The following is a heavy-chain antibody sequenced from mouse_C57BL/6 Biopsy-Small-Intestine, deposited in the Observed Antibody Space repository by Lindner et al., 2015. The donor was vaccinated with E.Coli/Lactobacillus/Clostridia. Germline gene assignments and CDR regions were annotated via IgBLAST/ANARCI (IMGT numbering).Heavy chain of an antibody. J-gene: IGHJ2*01. CDR2: IDPANGNT. CDR1: GFNIKDDY. V-gene: IGHV14-3*01. CDR3: ARQGWPYYFDY. D-gene: IGHD1-1*02. Sequence: VQLQESGAELVRPGASVKLSCTASGFNIKDDYMHWVKQRPEQGLEWIGRIDPANGNTKYAPKFQDKATITADTSSNTAYLQLSSLTSEDTAVYYCARQGWPYYFDYWGQGTTLTVSS.